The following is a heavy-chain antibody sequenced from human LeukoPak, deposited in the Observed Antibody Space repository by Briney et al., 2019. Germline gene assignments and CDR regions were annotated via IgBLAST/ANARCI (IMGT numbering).Heavy chain of an antibody. D-gene: IGHD3-22*01. CDR3: AKLDYYDTH. CDR1: GFTFSSYS. V-gene: IGHV3-23*01. Sequence: GGSLRLSCAASGFTFSSYSMNWVRQAPGKGLDWVSSITGSSASTYYADSVKGRFTISRDNSKNTLYLQMNSLRAEDTAVYFCAKLDYYDTHWGQGTLVTVSS. CDR2: ITGSSAST. J-gene: IGHJ4*02.